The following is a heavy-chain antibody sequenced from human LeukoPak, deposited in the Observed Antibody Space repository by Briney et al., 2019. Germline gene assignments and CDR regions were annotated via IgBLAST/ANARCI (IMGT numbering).Heavy chain of an antibody. V-gene: IGHV1-2*02. CDR3: ARGPSTNNYSDY. CDR1: GYTFTDYY. D-gene: IGHD1-26*01. J-gene: IGHJ4*02. CDR2: INPNSGGT. Sequence: ASVKDSCKASGYTFTDYYMHWVRQAPGQGLEWMGWINPNSGGTNYAQKFQGRVTMTRDTSISTAYMELSRLRSDDTAVYYCARGPSTNNYSDYWGQGTLVTVSS.